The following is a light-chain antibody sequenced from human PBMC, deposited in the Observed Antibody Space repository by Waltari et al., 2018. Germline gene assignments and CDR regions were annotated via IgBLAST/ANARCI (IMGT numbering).Light chain of an antibody. CDR1: SSDVGGYNY. V-gene: IGLV2-11*01. CDR2: AVD. Sequence: QSALTQPRSVSGSPGQSVTISCTGTSSDVGGYNYASQYQQHPGKAPNRRIYAVDKRPSGVPGRFPAPTSGNPASLTVSGLQAEDEAAYYCCSYAGSYTPWVFGGGTELTVL. J-gene: IGLJ3*02. CDR3: CSYAGSYTPWV.